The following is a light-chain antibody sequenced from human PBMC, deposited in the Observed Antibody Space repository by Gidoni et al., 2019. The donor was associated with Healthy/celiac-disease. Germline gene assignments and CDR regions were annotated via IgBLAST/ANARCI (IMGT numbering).Light chain of an antibody. CDR1: QSISSW. V-gene: IGKV1-5*01. CDR2: DAS. Sequence: DIQMTQSPSTLSASVGDRVTITCRASQSISSWLAWYQQKPGKAPKLLIYDASSLESGVPSRFSGSGSGTEFTLTISSLQPDDFATYYCQQYYSYPYTFGQGTKLEIK. CDR3: QQYYSYPYT. J-gene: IGKJ2*01.